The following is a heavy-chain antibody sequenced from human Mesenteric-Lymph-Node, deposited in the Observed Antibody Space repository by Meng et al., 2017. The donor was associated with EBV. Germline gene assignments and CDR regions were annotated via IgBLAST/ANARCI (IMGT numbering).Heavy chain of an antibody. CDR3: ARQYGSSFDY. V-gene: IGHV4-34*01. Sequence: QVPLQQWGAGLLKPSETLSLTCGVFGGSFGGYYWSWIRQSPGKGLEWVGEISDSGSTTYNPSLKSRVTISGDRSDNHFSLRLSSVTAADTAVYYCARQYGSSFDYWGQGTLVTVSS. CDR2: ISDSGST. J-gene: IGHJ4*02. CDR1: GGSFGGYY. D-gene: IGHD3-10*01.